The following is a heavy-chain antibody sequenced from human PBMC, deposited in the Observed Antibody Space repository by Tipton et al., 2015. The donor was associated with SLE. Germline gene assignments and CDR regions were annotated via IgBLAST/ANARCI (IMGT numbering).Heavy chain of an antibody. CDR2: INHSGST. Sequence: TLSLTCAVYGGSFSGYYWSWIRQPPGKGLEWIGEINHSGSTNYNPSLKSRVTISVDTSKNQFSLKLSSVTAADTAVYYCARGGELGRDDAFDIWGQGTMVTVSS. V-gene: IGHV4-34*01. D-gene: IGHD1-1*01. CDR1: GGSFSGYY. CDR3: ARGGELGRDDAFDI. J-gene: IGHJ3*02.